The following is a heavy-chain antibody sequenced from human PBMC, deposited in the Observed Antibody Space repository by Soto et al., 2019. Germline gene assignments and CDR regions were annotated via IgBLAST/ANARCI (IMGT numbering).Heavy chain of an antibody. Sequence: PGGSLRLSCAVSGITFKEYGMSWVRQTPGKGLQWVAGINWNGGTTDYAAPVKGRFTISRDDSKNTLYLQMNSLKTEDTAVYYCTTDPVTMIVVVPSSGWGQGTLVTVSS. CDR3: TTDPVTMIVVVPSSG. CDR2: INWNGGTT. D-gene: IGHD3-22*01. CDR1: GITFKEYG. J-gene: IGHJ4*02. V-gene: IGHV3-15*01.